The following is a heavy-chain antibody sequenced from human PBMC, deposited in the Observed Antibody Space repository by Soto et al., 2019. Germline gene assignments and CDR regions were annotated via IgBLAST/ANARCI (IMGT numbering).Heavy chain of an antibody. CDR3: AKGSSGWYADY. V-gene: IGHV3-30*18. CDR1: GFTFSSYG. J-gene: IGHJ4*02. Sequence: QVHLVESGGGVVQPGRSLRLSCAASGFTFSSYGMHWVRQAPGKGLVWVAVISYDGSNKYYADSVKGRFTISRDNSENTLYLQMNSLGAEATAVYYCAKGSSGWYADYWGQGTLVTVSS. D-gene: IGHD6-19*01. CDR2: ISYDGSNK.